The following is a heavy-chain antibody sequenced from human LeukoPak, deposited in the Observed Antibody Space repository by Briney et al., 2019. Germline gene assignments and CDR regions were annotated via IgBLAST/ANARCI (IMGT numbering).Heavy chain of an antibody. CDR1: GFTFSGSA. J-gene: IGHJ4*02. Sequence: PGGSLRFSCVVSGFTFSGSAVHWVRQASGKGLEWVGRIRSKANNYATAYAASVKGRFTISRDDSKNTAYLQMNSLKTEDTAVYYCAKPRGAYYDSQYYFDYWGQGTLVTVSS. D-gene: IGHD3-22*01. CDR3: AKPRGAYYDSQYYFDY. CDR2: IRSKANNYAT. V-gene: IGHV3-73*01.